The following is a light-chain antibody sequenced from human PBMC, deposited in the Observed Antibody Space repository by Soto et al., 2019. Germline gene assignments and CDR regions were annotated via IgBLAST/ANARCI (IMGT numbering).Light chain of an antibody. J-gene: IGLJ7*01. CDR1: SSNIGSNF. CDR2: DND. V-gene: IGLV1-51*01. CDR3: ATWDGSLRAVG. Sequence: QSVLTQPPSVSAAPGQKVTISCSGSSSNIGSNFLSWYQHLPGTAPKLLILDNDKRFSGIPDRFSGSKSGTSASLGIAGLQGGDEGDYYCATWDGSLRAVGFGRGTQLTVL.